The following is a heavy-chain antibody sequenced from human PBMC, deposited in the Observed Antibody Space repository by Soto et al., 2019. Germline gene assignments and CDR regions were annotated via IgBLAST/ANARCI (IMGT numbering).Heavy chain of an antibody. Sequence: GGSLRLSCAASGFTFSSYSMNWVRQAPGKGLEWVSYISSSSSTIYYADSVKGRFTISRDNAKNSLYLQMNSLRAEDTAVYYCARDSLQHCCGGSCHYHYDLMAVRGQGTTVTVSS. D-gene: IGHD2-15*01. CDR3: ARDSLQHCCGGSCHYHYDLMAV. V-gene: IGHV3-48*01. J-gene: IGHJ6*02. CDR2: ISSSSSTI. CDR1: GFTFSSYS.